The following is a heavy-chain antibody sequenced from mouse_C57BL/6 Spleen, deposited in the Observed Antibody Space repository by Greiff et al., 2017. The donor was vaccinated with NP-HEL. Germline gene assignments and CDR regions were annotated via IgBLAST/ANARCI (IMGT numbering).Heavy chain of an antibody. CDR3: TREVITTVVARYFDV. D-gene: IGHD1-1*01. V-gene: IGHV1-15*01. J-gene: IGHJ1*03. CDR1: GYTFTDYE. Sequence: QVQLQQSGAELVRPGASVTLSCKASGYTFTDYEMHWVKQTPVHGLEWIGAIDPETGGTAYNQKFKGKAILTADKSSSTAYMELRSLTSEDSAVYYCTREVITTVVARYFDVWGTGTTVTVSS. CDR2: IDPETGGT.